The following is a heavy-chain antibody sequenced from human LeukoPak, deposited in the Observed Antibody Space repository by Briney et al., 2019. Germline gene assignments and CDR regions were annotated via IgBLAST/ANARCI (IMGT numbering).Heavy chain of an antibody. V-gene: IGHV4-59*01. CDR3: ARGGWSLDL. CDR1: GGSISPYY. Sequence: PSETLSLTCTVSGGSISPYYWSWIRQPPGKGLECIGYIYYSGSINYSPSLKSRVTISVDTSKNQFSLKLSSVTAADTAVYYCARGGWSLDLWGRGTLVTVSS. J-gene: IGHJ2*01. CDR2: IYYSGSI. D-gene: IGHD3-16*01.